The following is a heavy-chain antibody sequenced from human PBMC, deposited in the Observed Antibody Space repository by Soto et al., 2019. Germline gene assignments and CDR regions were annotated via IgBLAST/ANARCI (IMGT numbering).Heavy chain of an antibody. Sequence: GGSLRLSCAASGFTFSSYWMSWVRQAPGKGLEWVANIKQDGSEKYYVDSVKGRFTISRDNAKNSLYLQMNSLRAEDTAVYYCAREDAHGYYDFWSGYESFDAFDIWGQGTMVTVSS. V-gene: IGHV3-7*05. CDR1: GFTFSSYW. D-gene: IGHD3-3*01. CDR3: AREDAHGYYDFWSGYESFDAFDI. J-gene: IGHJ3*02. CDR2: IKQDGSEK.